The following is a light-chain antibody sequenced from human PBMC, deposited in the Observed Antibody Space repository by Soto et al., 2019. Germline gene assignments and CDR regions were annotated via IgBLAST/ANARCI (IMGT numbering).Light chain of an antibody. CDR2: KAS. CDR3: QQYNSYDT. Sequence: DIPMTQSPSTLSASVGYSVTITCRASQRISTWLAWYQQKPGKAPKVLIYKASSLESGVPSRFSGSGSGTEFTLTISSLQPDDFANYYCQQYNSYDTFGQGTKVEIK. J-gene: IGKJ2*01. CDR1: QRISTW. V-gene: IGKV1-5*03.